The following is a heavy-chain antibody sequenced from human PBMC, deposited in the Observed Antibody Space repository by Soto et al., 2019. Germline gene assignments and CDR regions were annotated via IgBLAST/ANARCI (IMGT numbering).Heavy chain of an antibody. CDR2: IYHSGTT. CDR1: GGSISSNNW. Sequence: QVQLQESGPGLVKPSGTLSLTCAVSGGSISSNNWWSGVRQPPGKGMEWIGEIYHSGTTNYNPSLKIRVTMSVDKSKNQLAMKVNSVAAAVTAVYYCARDSSGYPYYSDIWGQGTLVTVSS. V-gene: IGHV4-4*02. D-gene: IGHD3-22*01. CDR3: ARDSSGYPYYSDI. J-gene: IGHJ4*02.